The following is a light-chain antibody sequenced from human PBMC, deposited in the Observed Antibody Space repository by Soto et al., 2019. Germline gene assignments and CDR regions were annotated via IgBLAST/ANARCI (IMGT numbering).Light chain of an antibody. CDR1: SGSIASNY. Sequence: NFMLTQPHSVSESPGKTVTISCTHSSGSIASNYVQWYQQRPGSAPTTVIYEDNQRPSGVPDRFSGSIDSSSNSASLTISGLKTEDEADYYCQSYDSSNRWVFGGGTKVTVL. CDR3: QSYDSSNRWV. CDR2: EDN. J-gene: IGLJ3*02. V-gene: IGLV6-57*03.